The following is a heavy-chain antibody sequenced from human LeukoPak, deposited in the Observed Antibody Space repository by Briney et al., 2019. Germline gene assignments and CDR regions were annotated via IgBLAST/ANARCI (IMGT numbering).Heavy chain of an antibody. D-gene: IGHD2-2*01. V-gene: IGHV3-48*04. CDR1: GFTFSSYS. Sequence: GGSLRLSCAASGFTFSSYSMNWVRQAPGKGLEWVSYISSSSSTIYYADSVKGRFTIPRDNAKNSLYLQMNSLRAEDTAVYYCAREYQLLSLYGMDVWGQGTTVTVSS. J-gene: IGHJ6*02. CDR3: AREYQLLSLYGMDV. CDR2: ISSSSSTI.